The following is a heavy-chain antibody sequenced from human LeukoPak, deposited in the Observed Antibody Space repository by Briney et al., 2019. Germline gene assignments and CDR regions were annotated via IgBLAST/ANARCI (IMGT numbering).Heavy chain of an antibody. J-gene: IGHJ4*02. Sequence: SETLSLTCTVSGNSISSGDNYWSWIRQPAGKGLEWIGRIYTSGSTNYNPSLKSRVTISGDTSKNQFSLRLSSVTAADTAVYYCARASFSYDINGWVPFDYWGQGTLVTVSS. CDR2: IYTSGST. CDR1: GNSISSGDNY. CDR3: ARASFSYDINGWVPFDY. D-gene: IGHD3-22*01. V-gene: IGHV4-61*02.